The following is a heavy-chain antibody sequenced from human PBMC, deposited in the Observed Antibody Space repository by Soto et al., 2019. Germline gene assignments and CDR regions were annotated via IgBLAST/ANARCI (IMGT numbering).Heavy chain of an antibody. CDR1: GGSFSGYY. D-gene: IGHD5-18*01. J-gene: IGHJ4*02. CDR3: ARRYGSCFDY. V-gene: IGHV4-34*01. CDR2: INHSGST. Sequence: PSETLSLTCAVYGGSFSGYYWSWIRQPPGKGLEWIGEINHSGSTNYNPSLKSRVTISVDTSKNQFPLKLSSVTAADTAVYYCARRYGSCFDYWGQGTLVPVSS.